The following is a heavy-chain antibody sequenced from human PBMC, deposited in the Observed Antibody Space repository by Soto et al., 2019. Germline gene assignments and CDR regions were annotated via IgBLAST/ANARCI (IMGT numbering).Heavy chain of an antibody. J-gene: IGHJ3*02. D-gene: IGHD5-12*01. V-gene: IGHV4-38-2*02. CDR3: ARDRDGYNYAFDI. Sequence: SETLSLTCGVSDYSISSGYYWAWIRQPPGKVLEWLGSIYHSGSTYQNPSLSSRVTISVDTSRNKFSLRLSSVTAADTAVYYCARDRDGYNYAFDIWGQGTVVTVSS. CDR1: DYSISSGYY. CDR2: IYHSGST.